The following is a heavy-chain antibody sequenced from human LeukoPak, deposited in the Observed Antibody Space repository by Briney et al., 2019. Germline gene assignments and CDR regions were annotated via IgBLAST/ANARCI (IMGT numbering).Heavy chain of an antibody. Sequence: SETLSLTCTVSGGSISSYHWSWIRQPPGKGLEWIGYIYYSGSTNYNPSLKSRVTISVDTSKNQFSLKLSSVTAADTAVYYCASLGTYWGQGTLVTVSS. CDR3: ASLGTY. J-gene: IGHJ4*02. V-gene: IGHV4-59*01. D-gene: IGHD1-1*01. CDR1: GGSISSYH. CDR2: IYYSGST.